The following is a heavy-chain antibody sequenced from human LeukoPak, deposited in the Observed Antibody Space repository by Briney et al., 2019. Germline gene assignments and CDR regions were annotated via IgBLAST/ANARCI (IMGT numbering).Heavy chain of an antibody. CDR2: ISYDGSNK. Sequence: AGGSLRLSCAASGFTFSSYAMHWVRQAPGKGLEWVAVISYDGSNKYYADSVKGRFTISRDNSKNTLYLQMNSLRAEDTAVYSCARDSGSHWYFDLWGRGTLVTVSS. CDR1: GFTFSSYA. CDR3: ARDSGSHWYFDL. V-gene: IGHV3-30-3*01. J-gene: IGHJ2*01.